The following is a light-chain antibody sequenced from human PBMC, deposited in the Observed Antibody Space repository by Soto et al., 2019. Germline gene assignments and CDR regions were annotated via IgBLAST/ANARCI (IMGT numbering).Light chain of an antibody. Sequence: QSVLTQPPSVSAAPGQKVTISCSGNSSNIESQYVSWYQQLPGTAPNLLIYDNDKRPSGIPDRFSGSKSGTSATLGITGLQTGDEADYFCATWDSSLSDVVFGGGTKLTVL. CDR2: DND. CDR3: ATWDSSLSDVV. CDR1: SSNIESQY. V-gene: IGLV1-51*01. J-gene: IGLJ2*01.